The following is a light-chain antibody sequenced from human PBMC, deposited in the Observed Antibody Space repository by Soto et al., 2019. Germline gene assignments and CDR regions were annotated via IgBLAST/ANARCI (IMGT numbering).Light chain of an antibody. Sequence: QSVLTQPPSVSGAPGQRVTISCTGSSCNIGAVYDVHWYQQYPGTAPKLLIYGNSNRPSGVPDRFSGSKSGTSASLAISGLQAEDEADYYCQSYDSSLSGYVFGTGTKVTVL. CDR1: SCNIGAVYD. CDR3: QSYDSSLSGYV. CDR2: GNS. J-gene: IGLJ1*01. V-gene: IGLV1-40*01.